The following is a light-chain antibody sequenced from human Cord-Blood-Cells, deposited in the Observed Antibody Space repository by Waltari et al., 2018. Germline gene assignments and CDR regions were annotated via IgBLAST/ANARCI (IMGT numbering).Light chain of an antibody. V-gene: IGLV2-23*02. CDR1: SSDVGSYNL. CDR2: EVS. CDR3: CSYAGSSTLV. J-gene: IGLJ2*01. Sequence: QSALTQPAPVAGSPGQSITIPCTGTSSDVGSYNLVSWYQQHPAKAPKLMIYEVSKRPSGVSNRFSGSKSGNTASLTISGLQAEDEADYYCCSYAGSSTLVFGGGTKLTVL.